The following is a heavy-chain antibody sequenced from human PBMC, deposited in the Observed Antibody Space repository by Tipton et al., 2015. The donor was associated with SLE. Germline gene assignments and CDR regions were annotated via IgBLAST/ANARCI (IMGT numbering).Heavy chain of an antibody. J-gene: IGHJ6*02. D-gene: IGHD2-2*01. CDR3: ARHAEIPVMRYGLDV. CDR1: GGSISKSSHY. CDR2: VYFSGVT. V-gene: IGHV4-39*07. Sequence: TLSLTCTVSGGSISKSSHYWGWIRQPPGKGLEWIGSVYFSGVTYYNPSLKSRVSILVDTSKNQFSLKLTSVTAAETAMYYCARHAEIPVMRYGLDVWGQGSTVTVS.